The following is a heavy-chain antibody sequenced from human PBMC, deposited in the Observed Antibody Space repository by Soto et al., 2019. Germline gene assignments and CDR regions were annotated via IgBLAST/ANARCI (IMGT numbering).Heavy chain of an antibody. Sequence: PSETLSLTCAVSGGSISSGGYSWSWIRQPPGKGLEWVGYIYHSGSTYYNPSLKSRVTISIDRSKNQFSLKLSSVTAGDTAFYYCARLGGYYQSLAPWGPGTLVT. CDR2: IYHSGST. CDR1: GGSISSGGYS. V-gene: IGHV4-30-2*01. D-gene: IGHD3-22*01. J-gene: IGHJ5*02. CDR3: ARLGGYYQSLAP.